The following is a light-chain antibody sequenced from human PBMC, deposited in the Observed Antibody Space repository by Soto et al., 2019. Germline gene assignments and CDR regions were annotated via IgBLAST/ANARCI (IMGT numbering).Light chain of an antibody. Sequence: EIVLTQSPGTLSLSPGERATLSCRASPSFRSSYLAWYQQKPGQAPRHLIFGASTRATGIPDRFSGSESGIDFTLTISRLEPEDFAMYYCQQYHTSPITFGHGTRLE. CDR3: QQYHTSPIT. J-gene: IGKJ5*01. CDR2: GAS. CDR1: PSFRSSY. V-gene: IGKV3-20*01.